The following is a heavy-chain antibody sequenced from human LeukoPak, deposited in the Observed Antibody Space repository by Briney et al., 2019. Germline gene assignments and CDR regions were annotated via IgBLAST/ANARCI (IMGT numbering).Heavy chain of an antibody. CDR1: GFTFDDYA. V-gene: IGHV3-9*01. Sequence: GGSLRLSCAAAGFTFDDYAMHWVRQAPGRGLEWVSGISWNSGSIGYADSVKGRFTISRDNAKNSLYLQMNSLRAEDTALYYCAKLTETGYYYDSSGYRPLDYWGQGTLVTVSS. D-gene: IGHD3-22*01. CDR2: ISWNSGSI. CDR3: AKLTETGYYYDSSGYRPLDY. J-gene: IGHJ4*02.